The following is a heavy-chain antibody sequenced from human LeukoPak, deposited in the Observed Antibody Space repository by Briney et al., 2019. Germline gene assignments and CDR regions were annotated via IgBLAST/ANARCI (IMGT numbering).Heavy chain of an antibody. V-gene: IGHV3-74*01. J-gene: IGHJ5*02. CDR1: GFTFSSYW. D-gene: IGHD3-3*01. CDR3: ARDRGRGFLPSDP. CDR2: INTDGSST. Sequence: GGSLRLSCAASGFTFSSYWMHWVRQAPGKGLVWVSRINTDGSSTSYADSVKGRFTISRDNAKNTLYLQMNSLRAENTAVYYCARDRGRGFLPSDPWGQGTLVTVSS.